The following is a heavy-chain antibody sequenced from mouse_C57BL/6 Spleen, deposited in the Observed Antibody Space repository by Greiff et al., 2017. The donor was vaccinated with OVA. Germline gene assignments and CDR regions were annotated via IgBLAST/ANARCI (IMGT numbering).Heavy chain of an antibody. D-gene: IGHD2-5*01. CDR3: ANYYSNSPWFAY. CDR2: INPYNGGT. Sequence: EVQLQQSGPVLVKPGASVKMSCKASGYTFTDYYMNWVKQSHGKSLEWIGVINPYNGGTSYNQKFKGKATLTVDKSSSTAYMELNSLTSEDSAVYYCANYYSNSPWFAYWGQGTLVTVSA. V-gene: IGHV1-19*01. CDR1: GYTFTDYY. J-gene: IGHJ3*01.